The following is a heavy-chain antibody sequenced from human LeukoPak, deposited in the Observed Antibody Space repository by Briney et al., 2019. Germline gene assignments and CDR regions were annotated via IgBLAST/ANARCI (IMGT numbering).Heavy chain of an antibody. J-gene: IGHJ4*02. V-gene: IGHV4-34*01. D-gene: IGHD3-10*01. CDR2: INHSGST. CDR3: AMCRGERPDDY. CDR1: GGSFSGYY. Sequence: SETLSLTCAVYGGSFSGYYWSWIRQPPGKGLEWIGEINHSGSTNYNPSLKSRVTISVDTSKNQFSLKLSSVTAADTAVYYCAMCRGERPDDYWGQGTLVTVCS.